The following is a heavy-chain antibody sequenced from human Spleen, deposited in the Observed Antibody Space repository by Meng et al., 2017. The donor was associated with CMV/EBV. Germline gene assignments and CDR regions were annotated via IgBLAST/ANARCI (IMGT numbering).Heavy chain of an antibody. V-gene: IGHV4-4*02. CDR1: GGSVSSSKW. J-gene: IGHJ4*02. CDR2: IYHSGYT. D-gene: IGHD1-26*01. CDR3: VSGSYAQYDY. Sequence: SCAVSGGSVSSSKWWSWVRQPPGKGLEWIGEIYHSGYTNYNPSLKIRSTISVDKSKNQFSLKLSSVTAADTAVYYCVSGSYAQYDYWGQGTLVTVSS.